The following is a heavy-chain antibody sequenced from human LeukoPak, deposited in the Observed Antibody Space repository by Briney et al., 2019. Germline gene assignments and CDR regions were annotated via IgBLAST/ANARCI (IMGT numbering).Heavy chain of an antibody. J-gene: IGHJ4*02. V-gene: IGHV4-59*01. Sequence: SETLSLTCTVSGGSISSYYWSWIRQPPGKGLEWIGYIYYSGSTNYNPSPKSRVTISVDTSKNQFSLKLSSVTAADTAVYYCARSICGGDCSRFDYWGQGTLVTVSS. CDR1: GGSISSYY. CDR3: ARSICGGDCSRFDY. CDR2: IYYSGST. D-gene: IGHD2-21*01.